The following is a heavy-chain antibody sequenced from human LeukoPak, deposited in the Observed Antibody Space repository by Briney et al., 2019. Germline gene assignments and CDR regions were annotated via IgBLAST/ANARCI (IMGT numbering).Heavy chain of an antibody. CDR1: GGSISSYY. CDR2: IYYSGST. D-gene: IGHD6-13*01. CDR3: ARGTDLSSSWYDY. J-gene: IGHJ4*02. V-gene: IGHV4-59*01. Sequence: SETLSLTCTVSGGSISSYYWSWIRQSPGKGLEWIGHIYYSGSTNYNPSLKSRVTISVDTSKNQFSLKLSSVTAADAAVYYCARGTDLSSSWYDYWGQGTLVTVSS.